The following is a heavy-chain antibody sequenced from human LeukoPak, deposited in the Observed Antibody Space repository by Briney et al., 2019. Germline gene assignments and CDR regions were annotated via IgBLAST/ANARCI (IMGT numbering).Heavy chain of an antibody. CDR1: GGSISSYY. V-gene: IGHV4-59*01. Sequence: SETLSLSCTVSGGSISSYYWSWIRQPPGKGLEWIGYIYYSGSTNYNPSLKSRVTISVDTSKNQFSLKLSSVTAADTAVYYCARKARRWFGELQSNWFDPWGQGTLVTVSS. D-gene: IGHD3-10*01. CDR2: IYYSGST. CDR3: ARKARRWFGELQSNWFDP. J-gene: IGHJ5*02.